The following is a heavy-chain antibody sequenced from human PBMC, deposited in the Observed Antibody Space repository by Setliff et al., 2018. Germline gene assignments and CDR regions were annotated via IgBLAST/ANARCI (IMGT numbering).Heavy chain of an antibody. Sequence: SETLSLTCTVSGGSISRGSYDWSWIRQPAGKGLEWIGRIYTSGSTNYNPSLKSRVTISVDTSKNQFSLKLSSVTAADTAVYYCARRETYYNFWSGYFDYWGQGTLVTVSS. J-gene: IGHJ4*02. V-gene: IGHV4-61*02. CDR1: GGSISRGSYD. CDR2: IYTSGST. D-gene: IGHD3-3*01. CDR3: ARRETYYNFWSGYFDY.